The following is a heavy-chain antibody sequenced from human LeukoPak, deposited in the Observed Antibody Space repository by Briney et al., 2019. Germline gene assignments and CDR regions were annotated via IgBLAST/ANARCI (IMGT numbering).Heavy chain of an antibody. Sequence: GGSLRLSCAASVFTFSSYWMSWVRQAPGKGLEWVANIKQDGSDKYYVDSVKGRFTIPRDNAKNSLYLQMNSLRAEDTAVYYCARGAAGYVGASSFDYWGQGTLVTVSS. J-gene: IGHJ4*02. CDR2: IKQDGSDK. D-gene: IGHD1-26*01. V-gene: IGHV3-7*02. CDR3: ARGAAGYVGASSFDY. CDR1: VFTFSSYW.